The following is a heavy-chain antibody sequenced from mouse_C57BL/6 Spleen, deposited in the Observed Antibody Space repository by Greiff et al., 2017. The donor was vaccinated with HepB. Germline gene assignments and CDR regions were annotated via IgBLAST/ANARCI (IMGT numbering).Heavy chain of an antibody. V-gene: IGHV5-6*01. CDR1: GFTFSSYG. CDR2: ISSGGSYT. Sequence: EVMLVESGGDLVKPGGSLKLSCAASGFTFSSYGMSWVRQTPDKRLEWVATISSGGSYTYYPDSVKGRFTISRDNAKNTLYLQMSSLKSGDTAMYYCARLDGYWFAYWGQGTLVTVSA. CDR3: ARLDGYWFAY. D-gene: IGHD2-3*01. J-gene: IGHJ3*01.